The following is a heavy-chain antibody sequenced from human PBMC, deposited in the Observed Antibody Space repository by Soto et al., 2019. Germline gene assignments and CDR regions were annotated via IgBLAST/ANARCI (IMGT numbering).Heavy chain of an antibody. D-gene: IGHD2-15*01. CDR1: GLTISDAW. CDR3: TTGSVEGV. CDR2: IKTNTEGGTT. V-gene: IGHV3-15*07. Sequence: ESGGGLIYPGGSLRLSCAASGLTISDAWMNWCRQAPGKGLEWVGRIKTNTEGGTTDYAAAVKGRFIVSRDDSKNTLYLQMNSLKIEDTAVYYCTTGSVEGVWGQGTTVIVSS. J-gene: IGHJ6*02.